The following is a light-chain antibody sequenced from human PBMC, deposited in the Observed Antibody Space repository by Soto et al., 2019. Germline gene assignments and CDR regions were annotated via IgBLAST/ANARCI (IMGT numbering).Light chain of an antibody. V-gene: IGLV2-11*01. CDR2: DVT. Sequence: QSVLTQPASVSGSPGQSITISCTGTSSDVGGYNYVSWYQQQPGKAPRLMIYDVTKRPSGVPDRFSGSKSGNTASLTISGLQAEDEADYYCCSYAGSYTMVFGGGTKLTVL. J-gene: IGLJ2*01. CDR3: CSYAGSYTMV. CDR1: SSDVGGYNY.